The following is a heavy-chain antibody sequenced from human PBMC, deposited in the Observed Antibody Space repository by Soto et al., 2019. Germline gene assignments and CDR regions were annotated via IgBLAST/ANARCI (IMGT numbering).Heavy chain of an antibody. CDR3: ARVRGHYYDSSRAYYYGMDV. J-gene: IGHJ6*02. D-gene: IGHD3-22*01. CDR1: GGTFSSYA. V-gene: IGHV1-69*01. Sequence: QVQLVQSGAEVKKPGSSVKVSCKASGGTFSSYAISWVRQAPGQGLEWMGGIIPIFGTANYAQKFQGRVTITADESTSTAYMELSSLRSEDTAVYYCARVRGHYYDSSRAYYYGMDVWGQGTTVTVSS. CDR2: IIPIFGTA.